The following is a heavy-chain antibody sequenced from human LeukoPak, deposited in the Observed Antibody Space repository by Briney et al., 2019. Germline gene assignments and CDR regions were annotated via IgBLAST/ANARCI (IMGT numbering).Heavy chain of an antibody. CDR1: GYTFTSYG. V-gene: IGHV1-69*13. J-gene: IGHJ6*03. CDR3: ARVPIVVAPAANASYYYMDV. D-gene: IGHD2-2*01. CDR2: IIPIFGTA. Sequence: SVKVSCKASGYTFTSYGISWVRQAPGQGLEWMGGIIPIFGTANYAQKFQGRVTITADESTSTAYMELSSLRSEDTAVYYCARVPIVVAPAANASYYYMDVWGKGTTVTVSS.